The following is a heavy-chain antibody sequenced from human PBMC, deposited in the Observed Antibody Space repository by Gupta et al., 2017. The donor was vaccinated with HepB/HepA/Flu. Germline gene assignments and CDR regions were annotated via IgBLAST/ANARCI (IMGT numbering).Heavy chain of an antibody. Sequence: QVQLVESGGGVVQPGRSLRLSCAASGFTFSSFGMHWVRRAPGKGLEWVAVISFDGSEKCFADSVKGRFTISRDNSKSTLYLQMNSLRAEDTAVYYCAKDRRYYDSSGYYYYFDNWGQGTLVTVSS. J-gene: IGHJ4*02. D-gene: IGHD3-22*01. CDR2: ISFDGSEK. V-gene: IGHV3-30*18. CDR1: GFTFSSFG. CDR3: AKDRRYYDSSGYYYYFDN.